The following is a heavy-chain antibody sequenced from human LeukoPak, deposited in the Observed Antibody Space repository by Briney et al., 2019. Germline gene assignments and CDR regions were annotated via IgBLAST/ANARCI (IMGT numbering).Heavy chain of an antibody. CDR1: GGSFSGYY. CDR2: INHSGST. CDR3: ARQPLCYYYDSSGKGPVDY. V-gene: IGHV4-34*01. D-gene: IGHD3-22*01. J-gene: IGHJ4*02. Sequence: SETLSLTCAVYGGSFSGYYWSWIRQPPGKGLEWIGEINHSGSTNYNPSLKSRVTISVDTSKNQFSLKLSSVTAADTAVYYCARQPLCYYYDSSGKGPVDYWGQGTLVTVSS.